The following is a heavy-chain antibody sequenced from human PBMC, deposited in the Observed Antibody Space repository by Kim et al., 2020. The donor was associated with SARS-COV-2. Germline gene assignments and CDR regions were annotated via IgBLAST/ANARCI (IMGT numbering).Heavy chain of an antibody. CDR2: IYHSGST. J-gene: IGHJ4*02. CDR3: ARVHYDSSGYYWGFDY. D-gene: IGHD3-22*01. V-gene: IGHV4-4*02. CDR1: GGSISSSNW. Sequence: SETLSLTCAVSGGSISSSNWWSWVRQPPGKWLEWIGEIYHSGSTNYNPSLKSRVTISVDKSKNQFSLKLSSVTAADTAVYYCARVHYDSSGYYWGFDYWGQGTLVTVSS.